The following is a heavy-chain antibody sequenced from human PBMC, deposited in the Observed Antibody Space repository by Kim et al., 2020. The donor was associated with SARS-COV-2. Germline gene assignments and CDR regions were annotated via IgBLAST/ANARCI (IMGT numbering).Heavy chain of an antibody. CDR3: ARVYSSGCYDY. V-gene: IGHV3-21*01. D-gene: IGHD6-19*01. CDR2: I. Sequence: IYYADSVKGRFTNSRDNAKNSLYLQMNSLRAEDTAVYYCARVYSSGCYDYWGQGTLVTVSS. J-gene: IGHJ4*02.